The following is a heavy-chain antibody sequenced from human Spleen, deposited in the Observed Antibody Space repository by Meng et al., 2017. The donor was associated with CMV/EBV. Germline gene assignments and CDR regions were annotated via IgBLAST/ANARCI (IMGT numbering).Heavy chain of an antibody. V-gene: IGHV4-39*01. J-gene: IGHJ6*02. CDR2: IYYSGST. D-gene: IGHD3-3*01. CDR3: AREGLTIFGRYGMDV. Sequence: SETLSLTCTVSGGSISSYYWGWIRQPPGKGLEWIGSIYYSGSTYYNPSLKSRVTISVDTSKNQFSLKLSSVTAADTAVYYCAREGLTIFGRYGMDVWGQGTTVTVSS. CDR1: GGSISSYY.